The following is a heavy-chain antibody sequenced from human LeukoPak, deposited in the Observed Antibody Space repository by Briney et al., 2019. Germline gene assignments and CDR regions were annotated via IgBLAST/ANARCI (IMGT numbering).Heavy chain of an antibody. V-gene: IGHV1-8*01. J-gene: IGHJ4*02. D-gene: IGHD7-27*01. CDR3: ARGPPNWGYDY. CDR1: GYTFTSYD. Sequence: ASVKVSCKASGYTFTSYDFNWVRQATGQRPEWMGWMSPNSGDTGYAQKFQDRVTMTRNTSISIAYMELSSLRSDDTAVYYCARGPPNWGYDYWGPGTLVTVSS. CDR2: MSPNSGDT.